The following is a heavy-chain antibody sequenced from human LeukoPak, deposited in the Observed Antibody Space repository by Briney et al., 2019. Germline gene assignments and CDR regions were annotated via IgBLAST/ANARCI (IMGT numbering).Heavy chain of an antibody. CDR3: ARVRLSRFDP. J-gene: IGHJ5*02. Sequence: SETLSLTCTVSGGSISNSSYYWSWIRQHPGKGLEWIGYIYYSGSTYYNPSLKSRVTISVDTSKNQFSLKLSSVTAADTAVYYCARVRLSRFDPWGQGTLVTVSS. CDR1: GGSISNSSYY. CDR2: IYYSGST. D-gene: IGHD3-10*01. V-gene: IGHV4-31*03.